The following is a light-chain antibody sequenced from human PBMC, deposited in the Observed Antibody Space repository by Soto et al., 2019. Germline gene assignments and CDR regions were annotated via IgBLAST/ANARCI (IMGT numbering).Light chain of an antibody. CDR1: SSDIGGWNY. J-gene: IGLJ1*01. V-gene: IGLV2-14*03. CDR3: SSYTSTSPLYV. Sequence: QSVLTQPASVSGSPGQSITISCTGTSSDIGGWNYVSWYQQLPGKVPKLIIYDVTNRPSGVSDRFSGSKSGNAASLTISGLQAEDEADYYCSSYTSTSPLYVFGTGTKLTVL. CDR2: DVT.